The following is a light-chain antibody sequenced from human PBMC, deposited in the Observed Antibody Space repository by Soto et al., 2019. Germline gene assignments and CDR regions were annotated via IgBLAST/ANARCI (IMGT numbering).Light chain of an antibody. CDR2: AAS. CDR3: QQTNSFPRT. CDR1: QAISSW. V-gene: IGKV1-12*01. Sequence: GDSFTITCRASQAISSWLAWYQQTPGKAPNLLIYAASSLQSGVPSRFSGSGSGTDFTLTINSLQPEDIATYYCQQTNSFPRTFGQGTKVEVK. J-gene: IGKJ1*01.